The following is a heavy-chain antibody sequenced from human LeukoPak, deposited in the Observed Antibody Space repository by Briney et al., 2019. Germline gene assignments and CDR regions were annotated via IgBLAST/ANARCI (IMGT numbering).Heavy chain of an antibody. CDR3: ARDPANTVTTTPRGWGSHDY. CDR1: GFTFSSYA. D-gene: IGHD4-17*01. Sequence: AGGSLRLSCAASGFTFSSYAMHWVRQAPGKGLEWVAVISYDGSNKYYADSVKGRFTISRDNSKNTLYLQMNSLRAEDTAVYYCARDPANTVTTTPRGWGSHDYWGQGTLVTVSS. V-gene: IGHV3-30-3*01. CDR2: ISYDGSNK. J-gene: IGHJ4*02.